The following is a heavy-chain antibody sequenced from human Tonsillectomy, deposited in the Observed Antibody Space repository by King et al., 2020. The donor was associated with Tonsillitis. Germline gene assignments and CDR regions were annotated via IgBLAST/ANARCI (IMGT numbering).Heavy chain of an antibody. D-gene: IGHD6-19*01. CDR2: ISYDGSNK. V-gene: IGHV3-30*18. Sequence: VQLVESGGGVVQPGRSLRLSCAASGFTFSSYGMHWVRQAPGKGLEWVAVISYDGSNKYYADSVKGRFTISRDNSKNTLYLQMNSLRAEDTAVYYCAKGRGGVAGLDYWGQGTRVTVSS. CDR3: AKGRGGVAGLDY. CDR1: GFTFSSYG. J-gene: IGHJ4*02.